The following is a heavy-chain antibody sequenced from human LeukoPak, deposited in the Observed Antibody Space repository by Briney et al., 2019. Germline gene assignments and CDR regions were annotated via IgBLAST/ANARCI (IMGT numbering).Heavy chain of an antibody. Sequence: GRSLRLSCAASGFTFSSYAMHWVRQAPGKRLEWVAVISYDGSNKYYADSVKGRFTISRDNSKNTLYLQMNSLRAEDTAVYYCARDEGIAVAGTWDYWGQGTLVTVSS. J-gene: IGHJ4*02. D-gene: IGHD6-19*01. V-gene: IGHV3-30*04. CDR1: GFTFSSYA. CDR3: ARDEGIAVAGTWDY. CDR2: ISYDGSNK.